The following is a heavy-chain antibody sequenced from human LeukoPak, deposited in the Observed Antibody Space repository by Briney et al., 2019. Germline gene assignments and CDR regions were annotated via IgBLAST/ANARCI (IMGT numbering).Heavy chain of an antibody. Sequence: SQTLSRTCSVSGGSISSDVYYWSWIRQPAGKGLEWIGRIYASGSTTYNSSLKSRVTISIDTAKNQFSLKLTSVTAADTAVYYCAGTRRYCSGGSCYNWFDPWGQGTLVTVSS. CDR1: GGSISSDVYY. CDR2: IYASGST. J-gene: IGHJ5*02. D-gene: IGHD2-15*01. V-gene: IGHV4-61*02. CDR3: AGTRRYCSGGSCYNWFDP.